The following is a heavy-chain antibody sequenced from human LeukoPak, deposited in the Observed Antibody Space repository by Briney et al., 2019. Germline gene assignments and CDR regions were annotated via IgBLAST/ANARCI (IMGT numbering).Heavy chain of an antibody. CDR2: IKQDGSEK. V-gene: IGHV3-7*03. CDR3: ARDHMYYDILTGYYGGYFDY. Sequence: GGSLRLSCAASGFTFSSYWMSWVRQAPGKVLEWVANIKQDGSEKYYVDSVKGRFTISRDNAKNSLYLQMNSLRAEDTAVYYCARDHMYYDILTGYYGGYFDYWGQGTLVTVSS. CDR1: GFTFSSYW. D-gene: IGHD3-9*01. J-gene: IGHJ4*02.